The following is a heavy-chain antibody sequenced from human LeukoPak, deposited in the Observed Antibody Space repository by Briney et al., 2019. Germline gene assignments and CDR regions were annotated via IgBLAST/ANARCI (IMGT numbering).Heavy chain of an antibody. D-gene: IGHD3-10*01. Sequence: SETLSLTCAVSGYSISSGYYWGWIRQPPGKGLEWIGSIYHSGSTYYNPSLKSRVTISVDTSKNQFSLKLSSVTAADTAMYYCARDRDGSGSYSPWGQGTLVTVSS. J-gene: IGHJ5*02. CDR1: GYSISSGYY. V-gene: IGHV4-38-2*02. CDR2: IYHSGST. CDR3: ARDRDGSGSYSP.